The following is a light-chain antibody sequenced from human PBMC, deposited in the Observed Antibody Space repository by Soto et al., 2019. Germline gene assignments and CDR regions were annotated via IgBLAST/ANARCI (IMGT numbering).Light chain of an antibody. CDR2: GAY. J-gene: IGKJ1*01. CDR1: QGIAND. V-gene: IGKV1-6*01. Sequence: AIQMTQSPSSLSASVGHRVTISCRASQGIANDLGWYQQQTGTPPNVLISGAYSLKSGVSSRFSGSGSGTDFTIAIRSLQAEDSATYYCLQDINYPWTFGQGTKVDIK. CDR3: LQDINYPWT.